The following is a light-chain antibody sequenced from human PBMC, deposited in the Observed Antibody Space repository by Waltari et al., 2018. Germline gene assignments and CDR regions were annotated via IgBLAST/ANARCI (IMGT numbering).Light chain of an antibody. J-gene: IGLJ2*01. CDR1: SSDIGGYNY. Sequence: QSALTQPASVSGSPGQSITISCTGTSSDIGGYNYVSWYQQHPGKAPKLMIYDVTKRPSGGSDRVSCSKSGTTAALTISGLQAEDEADYYCSSYTSTSTLGIFGGGTKLTVL. CDR2: DVT. CDR3: SSYTSTSTLGI. V-gene: IGLV2-14*03.